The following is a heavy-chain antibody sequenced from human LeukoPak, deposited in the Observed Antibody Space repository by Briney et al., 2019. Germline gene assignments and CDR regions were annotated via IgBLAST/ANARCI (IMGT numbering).Heavy chain of an antibody. CDR2: IYQSGST. J-gene: IGHJ3*02. D-gene: IGHD6-13*01. Sequence: SETLSLTCSVSGYSISSGYYWGWIRQPPGKGLEWIGSIYQSGSTYYNPSLKSRVTISVDPSKNQFSLKLNSVTAADTAVYYCATIYSLYDAFDIWGQGTMVTVSS. CDR1: GYSISSGYY. V-gene: IGHV4-38-2*02. CDR3: ATIYSLYDAFDI.